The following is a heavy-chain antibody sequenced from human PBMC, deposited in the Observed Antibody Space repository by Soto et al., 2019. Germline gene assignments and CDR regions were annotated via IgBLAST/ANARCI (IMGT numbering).Heavy chain of an antibody. CDR1: GYTFASYD. J-gene: IGHJ6*02. D-gene: IGHD2-15*01. Sequence: ASVKVSCKASGYTFASYDINWVRQATGQGLEWMGWMNPNSGNTGYAQKFQGRVTMTRNTSISTAYMELSSLRSEDTAVYYCARGRGSWQYYYYYYGMGVWGQGTTVTVSS. CDR3: ARGRGSWQYYYYYYGMGV. CDR2: MNPNSGNT. V-gene: IGHV1-8*01.